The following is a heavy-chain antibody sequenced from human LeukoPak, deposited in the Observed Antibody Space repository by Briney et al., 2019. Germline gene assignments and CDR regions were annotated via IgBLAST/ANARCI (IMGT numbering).Heavy chain of an antibody. Sequence: GGSLRLSCAASGFTFSSYSMNWVRQAPGKGLEWVSYISSSSTIYYADSVKGRFTISRDNAKNSLYLQMNSLRAEDTAVYYCARLTDYYYYMDVWGKGTTVTVSS. V-gene: IGHV3-48*01. D-gene: IGHD1-14*01. J-gene: IGHJ6*03. CDR1: GFTFSSYS. CDR2: ISSSSTI. CDR3: ARLTDYYYYMDV.